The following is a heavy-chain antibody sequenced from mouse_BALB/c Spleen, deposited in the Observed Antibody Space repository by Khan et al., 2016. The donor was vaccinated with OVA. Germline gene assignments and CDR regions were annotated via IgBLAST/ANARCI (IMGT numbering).Heavy chain of an antibody. Sequence: QIQLVQSGPELKKPGETVQISCKASGFTFTNYGMNWVKQAPGKGLKWMGWINTYTGEPTFADDFKGRFAFSLETSASTAYLQINSLKNEDTATYVCARVGYGGTMDCWGQGTSVTVAS. D-gene: IGHD1-2*01. CDR1: GFTFTNYG. CDR3: ARVGYGGTMDC. V-gene: IGHV9-3-1*01. CDR2: INTYTGEP. J-gene: IGHJ4*01.